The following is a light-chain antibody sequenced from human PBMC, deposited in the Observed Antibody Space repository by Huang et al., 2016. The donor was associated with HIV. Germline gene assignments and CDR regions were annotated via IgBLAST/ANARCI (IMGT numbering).Light chain of an antibody. CDR1: QSVTTN. J-gene: IGKJ2*01. CDR3: QHYKT. V-gene: IGKV3-15*01. CDR2: GTS. Sequence: EIVMTQSPATLSVSPGERVTLSCRTSQSVTTNLAWYQQTPGRAPRILIYGTSNRATDIPARFSGSGSGADFTLTIDSLQSEDFAVYFCQHYKTFGRGTKLEIK.